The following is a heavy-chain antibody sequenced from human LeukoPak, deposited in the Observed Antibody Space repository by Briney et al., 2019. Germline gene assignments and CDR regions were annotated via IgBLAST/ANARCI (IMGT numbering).Heavy chain of an antibody. Sequence: SETLSLTCTISGGFISSSSYYWGWIRQPPGKGLEWIGDIYYTGSTYYNASLKSRVSISIGTSNNHFSLKLSSVTAADTALYYCARRRYYDSTGYLDWGQGTLVTVSS. V-gene: IGHV4-39*02. J-gene: IGHJ1*01. CDR2: IYYTGST. CDR3: ARRRYYDSTGYLD. CDR1: GGFISSSSYY. D-gene: IGHD3-22*01.